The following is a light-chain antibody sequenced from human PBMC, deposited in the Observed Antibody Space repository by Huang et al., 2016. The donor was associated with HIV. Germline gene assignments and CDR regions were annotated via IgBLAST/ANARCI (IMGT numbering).Light chain of an antibody. J-gene: IGKJ4*01. V-gene: IGKV1-33*01. CDR1: HDIRNF. Sequence: DIQLTQSPVSLSVSVGDRVTISCQSSHDIRNFLNWYQQKPGKAPKLLIYEASYLQTGVPARFSARGSGTDFTVTISSLHPEDLATYFCQQYESVPLTFGGGTKVQIK. CDR2: EAS. CDR3: QQYESVPLT.